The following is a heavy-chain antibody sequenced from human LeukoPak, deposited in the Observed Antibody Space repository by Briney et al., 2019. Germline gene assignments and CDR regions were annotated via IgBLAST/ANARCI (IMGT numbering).Heavy chain of an antibody. V-gene: IGHV5-51*01. Sequence: GESLKISCKGSGYSFTSYWIGWVRQMPGKGLEWMGIIYPGDSDTRYSPSFQGQVTISADKSISTAYLQWSSLKASDTAIYYCARRSLRNYYYMDVWGKGTTVTISS. D-gene: IGHD2-15*01. CDR3: ARRSLRNYYYMDV. CDR2: IYPGDSDT. CDR1: GYSFTSYW. J-gene: IGHJ6*03.